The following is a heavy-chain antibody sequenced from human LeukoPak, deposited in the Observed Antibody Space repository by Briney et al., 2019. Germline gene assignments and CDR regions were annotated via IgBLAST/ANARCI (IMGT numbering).Heavy chain of an antibody. CDR1: GGSISSYY. J-gene: IGHJ3*02. Sequence: SETLSLTCTVSGGSISSYYWSWIRQPPGKGLEWIGYIYYSGSTNYNPSLKSRVTISVDTSKNQFSLKPSSVTAADTAVYYCARSYYYDTGAFDIWGQGTMVTVSS. CDR2: IYYSGST. V-gene: IGHV4-59*08. D-gene: IGHD3-22*01. CDR3: ARSYYYDTGAFDI.